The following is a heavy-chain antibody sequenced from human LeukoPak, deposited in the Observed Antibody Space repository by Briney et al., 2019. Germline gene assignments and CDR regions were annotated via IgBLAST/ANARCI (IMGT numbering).Heavy chain of an antibody. CDR2: ISAYNGNT. CDR3: ALVVPAAPFDY. V-gene: IGHV1-18*01. Sequence: EASVKVSCKASGYTFTTYALHWVRQAPGQGLEWMGWISAYNGNTNYAQKLQGRVTMTTDTSTSTAYMELRSLRSDDTAVYYCALVVPAAPFDYWGQGTLVTVSS. J-gene: IGHJ4*02. D-gene: IGHD2-2*01. CDR1: GYTFTTYA.